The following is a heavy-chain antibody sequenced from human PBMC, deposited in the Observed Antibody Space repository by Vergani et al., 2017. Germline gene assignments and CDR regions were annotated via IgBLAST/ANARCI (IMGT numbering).Heavy chain of an antibody. CDR1: GFTFSTYS. V-gene: IGHV3-21*01. D-gene: IGHD2-15*01. CDR2: ISGSSIYI. Sequence: EVQLVESGGGLVKPGGSLRLSCAASGFTFSTYSLNWVRQAPGKGLEWVSSISGSSIYIYYADSVKGRFTISRDNAKNSLYLQMNSLRAEDTAVYYCARDPGYCSGGSFDVEEGGDYWGQGTLVTVSS. J-gene: IGHJ4*02. CDR3: ARDPGYCSGGSFDVEEGGDY.